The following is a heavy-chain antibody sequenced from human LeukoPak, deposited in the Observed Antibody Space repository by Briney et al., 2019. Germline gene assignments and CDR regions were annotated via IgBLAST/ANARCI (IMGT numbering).Heavy chain of an antibody. J-gene: IGHJ3*02. CDR2: INPDSGGT. Sequence: ASVKVSCKASGYTFSGYYVHWVRQAPGQGLEWMGWINPDSGGTNYAQKFQGRVTMTRDTSISTAYMELRRLGSDDTAVYYCARGFAEEGTTTGAFDIWGHGTMVTVSS. D-gene: IGHD1-7*01. CDR3: ARGFAEEGTTTGAFDI. CDR1: GYTFSGYY. V-gene: IGHV1-2*02.